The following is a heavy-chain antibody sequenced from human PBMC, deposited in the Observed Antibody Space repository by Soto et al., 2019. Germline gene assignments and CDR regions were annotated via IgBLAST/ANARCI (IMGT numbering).Heavy chain of an antibody. V-gene: IGHV3-23*01. CDR3: GGDPRGPEY. J-gene: IGHJ4*02. CDR1: GFTSSTFG. CDR2: ISGSGDNT. Sequence: EGQLLESGGGLVQPGGSLRLSCAGSGFTSSTFGMSWVRQAPGKGLEWVSGISGSGDNTHYADSVKGRFTISRDKSKNTRFLQMNGLRAEDTAMYYCGGDPRGPEYWGQGTLVTVSS. D-gene: IGHD6-6*01.